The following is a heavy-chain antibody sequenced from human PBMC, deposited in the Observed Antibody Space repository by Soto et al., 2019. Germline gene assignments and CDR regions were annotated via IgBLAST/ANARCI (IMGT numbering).Heavy chain of an antibody. J-gene: IGHJ6*02. D-gene: IGHD6-6*01. CDR1: GGTFSSYA. Sequence: SVKVSCKASGGTFSSYAISWVRQAPGQGLEWMGGIIPIFGTANYAQKFQGRVTITADKSTSTAYMELSSLRSEDTAVYYCAREIEYSSSSAYYYYGMDVWGQGTTVTVSS. CDR3: AREIEYSSSSAYYYYGMDV. CDR2: IIPIFGTA. V-gene: IGHV1-69*06.